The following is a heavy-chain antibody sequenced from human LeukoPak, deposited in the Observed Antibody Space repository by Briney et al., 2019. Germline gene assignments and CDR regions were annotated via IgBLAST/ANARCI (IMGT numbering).Heavy chain of an antibody. CDR2: INQDGSEK. D-gene: IGHD2-2*01. CDR3: VSRRCSATACFAASFNCFDY. Sequence: GGSLRLSCTASRHIFSSYWLTWVRQAPGKGLEWVANINQDGSEKIYVASVKGRFTISRDDTKNSLYLQMNSLRDEDTAVYHCVSRRCSATACFAASFNCFDYWGQGTLVSVSS. V-gene: IGHV3-7*03. J-gene: IGHJ4*02. CDR1: RHIFSSYW.